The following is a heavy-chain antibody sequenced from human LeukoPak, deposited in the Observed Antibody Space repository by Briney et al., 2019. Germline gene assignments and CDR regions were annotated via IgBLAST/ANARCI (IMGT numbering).Heavy chain of an antibody. D-gene: IGHD2-21*01. Sequence: SETLSLTCTVSGGSISSADYYWSWIRQSPGKGLEWIGYIYYSGSTYYNASLKGRVTMSVDTSKNQFSLKLSSVTAADTAVYYCARTESTYYYFDYWGQGTLVTVSS. CDR2: IYYSGST. CDR3: ARTESTYYYFDY. J-gene: IGHJ4*02. CDR1: GGSISSADYY. V-gene: IGHV4-30-4*01.